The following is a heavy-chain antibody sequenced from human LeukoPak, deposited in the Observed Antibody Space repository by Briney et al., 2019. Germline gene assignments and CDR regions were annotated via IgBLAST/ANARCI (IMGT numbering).Heavy chain of an antibody. D-gene: IGHD6-6*01. J-gene: IGHJ4*02. Sequence: PGGSLRLSCAASGFTFSSYAMHWVRQAPGKGLEWVAVISYDGSNKYYADSVKGRFTISRDNSKNTLYLQMNSLRAEDTAVYYCALSGYSSSPQLDYWGQGTLVTVSS. CDR1: GFTFSSYA. CDR3: ALSGYSSSPQLDY. V-gene: IGHV3-30-3*01. CDR2: ISYDGSNK.